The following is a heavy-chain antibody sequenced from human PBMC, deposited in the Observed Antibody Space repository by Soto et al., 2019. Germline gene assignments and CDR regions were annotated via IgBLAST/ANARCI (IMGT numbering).Heavy chain of an antibody. D-gene: IGHD2-8*02. Sequence: EVQLVESGGGLVQPGGSLKLSCAASGITFSGSAMHWVRQASGKGLEWVGRIRSKPNSYATAYAASVKGRFTISRDDAKSMAYLQMNGLKTEDTAVYSCISVPNTVPDYWGQGTLVTVSS. J-gene: IGHJ4*02. V-gene: IGHV3-73*01. CDR3: ISVPNTVPDY. CDR1: GITFSGSA. CDR2: IRSKPNSYAT.